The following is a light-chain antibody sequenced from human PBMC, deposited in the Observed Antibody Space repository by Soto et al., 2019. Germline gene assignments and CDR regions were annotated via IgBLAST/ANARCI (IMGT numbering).Light chain of an antibody. CDR1: NSNIGAGYE. CDR3: QSFDSSLTGPI. Sequence: QSVLTQPLSVSGAPGQRVTISGTGTNSNIGAGYEVHWYQQFTGTAPQLLISNNSNRPSGVPDRFSGSRSGTSASLAITGLQSEDEADYYCQSFDSSLTGPILGGGTKLTVL. J-gene: IGLJ2*01. V-gene: IGLV1-40*01. CDR2: NNS.